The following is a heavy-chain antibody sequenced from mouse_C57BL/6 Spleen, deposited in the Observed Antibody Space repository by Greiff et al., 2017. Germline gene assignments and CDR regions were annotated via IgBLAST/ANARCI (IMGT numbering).Heavy chain of an antibody. CDR2: IYPRSGNT. D-gene: IGHD1-1*01. Sequence: QVQLQRSGAELARPGASVKLSCKASGYTFTSYGISWVKQRTGQGLEWIGEIYPRSGNTYYNEKFKGKATLTADKSSSTAYMELRSLTSEDSAVYFCALGDGSSYWFAYWGQGTLVTVSA. CDR3: ALGDGSSYWFAY. J-gene: IGHJ3*01. CDR1: GYTFTSYG. V-gene: IGHV1-81*01.